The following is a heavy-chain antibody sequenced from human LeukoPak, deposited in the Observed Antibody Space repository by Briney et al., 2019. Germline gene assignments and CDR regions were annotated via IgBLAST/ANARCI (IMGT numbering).Heavy chain of an antibody. V-gene: IGHV3-43*01. CDR2: VAWDGGGT. Sequence: GGSLRLSCAASGFNFDDYTMHWVRQAPGKGLEWVSLVAWDGGGTFFADSVKGRFTVSRDNAKNSLYLQMNSLRAEDTAVYYCARDTFSWELRNWFDPWGQGTLVTVSS. CDR3: ARDTFSWELRNWFDP. J-gene: IGHJ5*02. D-gene: IGHD1-26*01. CDR1: GFNFDDYT.